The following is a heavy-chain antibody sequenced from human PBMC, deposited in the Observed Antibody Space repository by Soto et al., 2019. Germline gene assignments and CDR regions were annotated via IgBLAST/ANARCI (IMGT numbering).Heavy chain of an antibody. Sequence: QVHLEESGGGLVKPGGSLRLSFTPSGFILVDYSMGWIRKAPGKGLEGVSDFSNSGRITHHADSVEGRFTISRDNAKDSLYLQMNSLRPEDSAFYYCARDHGGGGLTLEYWGQGTLVTVSS. CDR2: FSNSGRIT. CDR1: GFILVDYS. CDR3: ARDHGGGGLTLEY. J-gene: IGHJ4*02. D-gene: IGHD3-16*01. V-gene: IGHV3-11*01.